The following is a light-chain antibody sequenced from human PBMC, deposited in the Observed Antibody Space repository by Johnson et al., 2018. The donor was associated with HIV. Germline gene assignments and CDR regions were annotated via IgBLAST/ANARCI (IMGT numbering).Light chain of an antibody. J-gene: IGLJ1*01. V-gene: IGLV1-51*02. CDR2: ENN. CDR3: ASWDRSLTVGTV. Sequence: QLVLTQPPSVSAAPGQKDTISCSGSSSNIGNNYVSWYQQLPGTAPKVLIYENNKRPSGIPDRFSGSKSGTSATLDITGLQTGDEADYYCASWDRSLTVGTVFGPGTRVTVL. CDR1: SSNIGNNY.